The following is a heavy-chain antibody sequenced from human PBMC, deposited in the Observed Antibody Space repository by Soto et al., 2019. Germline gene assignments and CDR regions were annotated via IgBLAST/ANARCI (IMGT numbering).Heavy chain of an antibody. V-gene: IGHV3-48*04. CDR2: ITSSSNTI. J-gene: IGHJ4*02. CDR3: AKDLVGSNADYYDY. Sequence: GGSLRLSCVASGFMFSSYSMNWIRQAPGEGLDWISYITSSSNTIYYADSVKGRFTVSRDNAKNSVYLQMNSLKAEDTAVYYCAKDLVGSNADYYDYWGQGTLVTVSS. CDR1: GFMFSSYS. D-gene: IGHD2-15*01.